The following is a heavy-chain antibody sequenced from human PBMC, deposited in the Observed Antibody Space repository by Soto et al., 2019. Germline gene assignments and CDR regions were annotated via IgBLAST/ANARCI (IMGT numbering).Heavy chain of an antibody. D-gene: IGHD1-7*01. V-gene: IGHV4-59*08. CDR2: IYYTGST. CDR3: AMTKTTSYNWFDP. Sequence: QVQLQESGPGLVKPSETLSLTCTVSGGSIRGYYWSWIRQTPGKGLEWVGHIYYTGSTNYNPSLKSRLTISVDTSKNQFYLKLSSVTAADTAMYYCAMTKTTSYNWFDPWGQGTQVTVSS. CDR1: GGSIRGYY. J-gene: IGHJ5*02.